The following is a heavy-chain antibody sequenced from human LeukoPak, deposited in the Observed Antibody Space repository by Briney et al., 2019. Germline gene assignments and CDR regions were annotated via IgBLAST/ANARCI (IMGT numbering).Heavy chain of an antibody. CDR1: GFTFSSYG. CDR3: AKAYYDSSGYSYYFDS. Sequence: GGSLRLSCAASGFTFSSYGMHWVRQAPGKGLEWVAFIRYDGSNKYYADSVKGRFTISRDNAKNSLYLQMSGLRAEDTAVYYCAKAYYDSSGYSYYFDSWGQGTLVTVSS. CDR2: IRYDGSNK. D-gene: IGHD3-22*01. V-gene: IGHV3-30*02. J-gene: IGHJ4*02.